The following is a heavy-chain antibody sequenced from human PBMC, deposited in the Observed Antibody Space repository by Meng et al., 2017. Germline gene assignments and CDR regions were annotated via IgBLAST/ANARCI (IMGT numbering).Heavy chain of an antibody. J-gene: IGHJ5*02. D-gene: IGHD1-26*01. V-gene: IGHV1-69-2*01. CDR1: GYTFTDYY. Sequence: VHLGQAGAEVKKPWATVKISCKVSGYTFTDYYMHWVQQAPGKGLEWMGLVDPEDGETIYAEKFQGRVTITADTSTDTAYMELSSLRSEDTAVYYCATDLYRDWFDPWGQGTLVTVSS. CDR3: ATDLYRDWFDP. CDR2: VDPEDGET.